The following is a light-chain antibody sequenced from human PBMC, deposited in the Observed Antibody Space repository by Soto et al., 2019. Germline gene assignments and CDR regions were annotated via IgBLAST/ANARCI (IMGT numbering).Light chain of an antibody. V-gene: IGLV2-14*01. Sequence: QSALTQPASVSGSPGQSITISCTGSSSDIGAYNYVSWYQQHPGKAPKLMIYDVNNRPSGVSNRFSGSKSGNTASLTISGLQAEDEADYYCSSYTHNRTEVFGSGTKLTVL. CDR2: DVN. J-gene: IGLJ1*01. CDR3: SSYTHNRTEV. CDR1: SSDIGAYNY.